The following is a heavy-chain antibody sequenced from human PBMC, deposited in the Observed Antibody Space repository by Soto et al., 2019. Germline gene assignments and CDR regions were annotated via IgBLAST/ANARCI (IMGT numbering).Heavy chain of an antibody. CDR3: ARIYCTTTTCDSWFDY. V-gene: IGHV5-10-1*01. J-gene: IGHJ4*02. CDR1: GYTFTTFW. D-gene: IGHD2-2*01. Sequence: XESLKISCTGFGYTFTTFWISWVRQMPGKGLEWLGRVEPRDSYVTYNPSFEGHVTISADKSISTAYLQWGSLKASDTAMYFCARIYCTTTTCDSWFDYWGQGTLVTVSS. CDR2: VEPRDSYV.